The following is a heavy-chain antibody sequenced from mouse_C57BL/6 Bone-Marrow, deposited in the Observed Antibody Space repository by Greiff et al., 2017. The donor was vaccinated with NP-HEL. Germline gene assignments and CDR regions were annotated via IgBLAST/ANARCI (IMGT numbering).Heavy chain of an antibody. Sequence: QVQLQQSGAELARPGASVKLSCKASGYTFTSYGISWVKQRTGQGLEWIGEIYPRSGNTYYNAKFKGKATLTADKSSSTAYMELRSLTSEDSAVYFCARYYYGSSFDYWGQGTTLTVSS. CDR1: GYTFTSYG. D-gene: IGHD1-1*01. CDR2: IYPRSGNT. V-gene: IGHV1-81*01. CDR3: ARYYYGSSFDY. J-gene: IGHJ2*01.